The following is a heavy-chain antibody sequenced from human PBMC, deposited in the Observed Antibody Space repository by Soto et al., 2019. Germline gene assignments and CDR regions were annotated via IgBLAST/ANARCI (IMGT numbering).Heavy chain of an antibody. CDR1: GGTFSSYA. J-gene: IGHJ6*02. CDR2: IIPLSGTA. Sequence: QVQLVQSGAEVKKPGSSVKVSCKASGGTFSSYAISWVRQAPGQGLEWLGGIIPLSGTANYAQKFQGRVTLTADDSTSTAYMELSSLRSEDTAVYYCAREGLDTAMVTDYYYYGMDVWGQGTTVTVSS. D-gene: IGHD5-18*01. V-gene: IGHV1-69*01. CDR3: AREGLDTAMVTDYYYYGMDV.